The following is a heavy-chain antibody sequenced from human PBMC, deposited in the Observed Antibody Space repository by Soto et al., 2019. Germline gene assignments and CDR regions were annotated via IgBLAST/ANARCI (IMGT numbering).Heavy chain of an antibody. J-gene: IGHJ4*02. CDR1: EFTFSNYA. CDR3: AKDKPIFGVVIVLRSSPPYFDY. CDR2: ISDNGGTT. D-gene: IGHD3-3*01. V-gene: IGHV3-23*01. Sequence: GGSLRLSCAASEFTFSNYAMSWVRQAPGKGLEWVSSISDNGGTTYYADSVKGRFTISRDNSKNTLYLQMNSLRAEDTAVYYCAKDKPIFGVVIVLRSSPPYFDYWGQGTLVTVSS.